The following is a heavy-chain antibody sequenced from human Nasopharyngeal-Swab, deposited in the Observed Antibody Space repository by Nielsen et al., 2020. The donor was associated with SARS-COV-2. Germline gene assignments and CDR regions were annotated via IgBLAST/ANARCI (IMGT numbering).Heavy chain of an antibody. Sequence: SVQVSCKASGGTFSSYAISWVRQAPGQGLEWMGGIIPIFGTANYAQKFQGRVTITADESTSTAYMELSSLRSEDTAVYYCASRGGANYDILTGYFDYWGQGTLVTVSS. CDR2: IIPIFGTA. D-gene: IGHD3-9*01. CDR1: GGTFSSYA. V-gene: IGHV1-69*13. CDR3: ASRGGANYDILTGYFDY. J-gene: IGHJ4*02.